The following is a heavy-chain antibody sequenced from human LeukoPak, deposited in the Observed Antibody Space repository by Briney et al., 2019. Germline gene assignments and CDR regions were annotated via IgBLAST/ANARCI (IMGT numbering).Heavy chain of an antibody. CDR3: AKDGYSSGWSEN. V-gene: IGHV3-33*06. J-gene: IGHJ4*02. CDR2: IWYDGSNE. CDR1: GFTFSNYG. D-gene: IGHD6-19*01. Sequence: GRSLRLSCAASGFTFSNYGMHWVRQAPGKGLEWVAVIWYDGSNEYYADSVKGRFTISRDNSKNTLYLQMNSLRAEDTAVYYCAKDGYSSGWSENWGQGTLVTVSS.